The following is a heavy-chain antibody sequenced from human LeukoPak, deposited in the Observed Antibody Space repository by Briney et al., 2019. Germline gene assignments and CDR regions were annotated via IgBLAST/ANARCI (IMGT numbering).Heavy chain of an antibody. CDR1: GFAFSYAW. J-gene: IGHJ4*02. Sequence: GGSLRLSCAASGFAFSYAWMSWVRQTPGKGLEWVGRLKSKTDGGTTDYAAPVKGRFTISRDVSKNTLYLQMNNLKTEDTAVYYCTTDRYYDAAYTTWGQGTLVTVSS. V-gene: IGHV3-15*01. CDR3: TTDRYYDAAYTT. CDR2: LKSKTDGGTT. D-gene: IGHD3-22*01.